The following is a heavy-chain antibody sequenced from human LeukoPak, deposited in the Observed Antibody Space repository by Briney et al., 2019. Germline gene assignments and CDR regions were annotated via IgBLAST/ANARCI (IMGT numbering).Heavy chain of an antibody. CDR2: ISGSGGST. CDR1: GFTFSSYA. V-gene: IGHV3-23*01. Sequence: GGSLRLSCAASGFTFSSYAMSWVRQAPGKGLEWVSAISGSGGSTYYADSVKGRFTISRDNSKNTLYLQMNSLRAEDTAVYYCAKGSGSYPGSGYDMDVWGQGTTVTVSS. J-gene: IGHJ6*02. D-gene: IGHD1-26*01. CDR3: AKGSGSYPGSGYDMDV.